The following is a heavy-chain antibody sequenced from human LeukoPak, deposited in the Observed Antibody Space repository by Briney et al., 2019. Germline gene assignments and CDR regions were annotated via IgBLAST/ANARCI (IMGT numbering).Heavy chain of an antibody. J-gene: IGHJ4*02. D-gene: IGHD3-16*01. CDR2: ISRSGDST. CDR1: GFTFSSYA. V-gene: IGHV3-23*01. Sequence: GGSLRLSCAASGFTFSSYAMSWVRQAPGEGLEWVSAISRSGDSTQYADSVKGRFTISRDNSKNTLFLQMDSLRVEDTAVYYCAKDRYGWGNFPFDYWGQGTLVTVSS. CDR3: AKDRYGWGNFPFDY.